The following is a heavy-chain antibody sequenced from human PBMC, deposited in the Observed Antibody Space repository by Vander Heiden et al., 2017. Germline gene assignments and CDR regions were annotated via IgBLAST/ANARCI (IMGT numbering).Heavy chain of an antibody. D-gene: IGHD3-3*01. CDR2: MDPNSGNT. CDR3: ARGPLTYYDFWSGYYIGY. J-gene: IGHJ4*02. CDR1: GYTFTSYD. Sequence: QVQLVQSGAEVKKPGASVKVSCTASGYTFTSYDINWVRQATGQGLEWIGWMDPNSGNTGYAQKFQGRVTMTRNTSISTAYMELSSLRSEDTAVYYCARGPLTYYDFWSGYYIGYWGQGTLVTVSS. V-gene: IGHV1-8*01.